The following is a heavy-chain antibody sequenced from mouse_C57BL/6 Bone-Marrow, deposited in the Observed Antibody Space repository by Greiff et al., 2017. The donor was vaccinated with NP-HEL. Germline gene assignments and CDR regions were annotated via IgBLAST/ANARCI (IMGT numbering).Heavy chain of an antibody. CDR3: ARRGDSWFAY. V-gene: IGHV1-64*01. CDR2: IHPNSGST. Sequence: VQLQQPGAELVKPGASVKLSCKASGYTFTSYWMHWVKQRPGQGLEWIGMIHPNSGSTNYNEKFKSKATLTVDESSSTAYMQLSSLTSEDSAVYYCARRGDSWFAYWGQGTLVTVSA. D-gene: IGHD2-13*01. CDR1: GYTFTSYW. J-gene: IGHJ3*01.